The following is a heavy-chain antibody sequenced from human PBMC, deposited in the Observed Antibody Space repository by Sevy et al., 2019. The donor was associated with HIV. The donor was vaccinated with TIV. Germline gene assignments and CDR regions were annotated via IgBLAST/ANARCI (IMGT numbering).Heavy chain of an antibody. CDR2: ISSSTNYI. V-gene: IGHV3-21*06. D-gene: IGHD3-10*01. J-gene: IGHJ3*02. CDR3: ARPYGSGSWEAFDI. Sequence: GGSLRLSCAASGFTFTTYTMNWVRQAPGKGLEWVSSISSSTNYIYYADSVKGRFTISRDNAKNSLNLQMNSLRAEDTAVYYCARPYGSGSWEAFDIWGQGTMVTVSS. CDR1: GFTFTTYT.